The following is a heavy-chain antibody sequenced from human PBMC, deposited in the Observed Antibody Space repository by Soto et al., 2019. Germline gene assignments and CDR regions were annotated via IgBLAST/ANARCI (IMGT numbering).Heavy chain of an antibody. V-gene: IGHV3-7*03. J-gene: IGHJ5*02. CDR1: GFSFSGYW. CDR3: AITTSTVSYWFDP. Sequence: PWGSLRLSCAASGFSFSGYWMSWVRQAPGKGPEWVANIKEDGTEQHYVGSVKGRFTISRDNSENSLFLQMNNLRAEDSAIYYCAITTSTVSYWFDPWGPGTQVTVSS. D-gene: IGHD4-4*01. CDR2: IKEDGTEQ.